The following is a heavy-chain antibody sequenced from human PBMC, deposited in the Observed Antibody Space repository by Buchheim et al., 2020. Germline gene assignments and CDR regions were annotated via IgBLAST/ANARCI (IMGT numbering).Heavy chain of an antibody. CDR3: TSLYYYDSSGYFDY. D-gene: IGHD3-22*01. CDR2: IRSKAYGGTT. V-gene: IGHV3-49*03. CDR1: GFTFGDYA. J-gene: IGHJ4*02. Sequence: EVQLVESGGGLVQPGRSLRLSCTASGFTFGDYAMSWFRQAPGKGLEWVGFIRSKAYGGTTEYAASVKGRFTISRDDSKSIPYLQMNSLKTEDTAVYYCTSLYYYDSSGYFDYWGQGTL.